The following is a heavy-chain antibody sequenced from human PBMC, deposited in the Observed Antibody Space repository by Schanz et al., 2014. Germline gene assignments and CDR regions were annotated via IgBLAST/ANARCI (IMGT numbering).Heavy chain of an antibody. Sequence: QVQLVQSGAEVKKPGASVKVSCKASGYTFAVYYIHWVRQAPGQGLEFMGWINPSTGGTSYAQKFQGRVTMTTDTSISTAYMELSSLRSDDTAVYFCARDNLVSSSWYNYYGMDVWGQGTTVTVSS. D-gene: IGHD6-13*01. J-gene: IGHJ6*02. V-gene: IGHV1-2*02. CDR1: GYTFAVYY. CDR3: ARDNLVSSSWYNYYGMDV. CDR2: INPSTGGT.